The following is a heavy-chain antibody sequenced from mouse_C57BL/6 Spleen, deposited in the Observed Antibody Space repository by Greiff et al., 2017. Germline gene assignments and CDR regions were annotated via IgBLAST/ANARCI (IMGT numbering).Heavy chain of an antibody. J-gene: IGHJ2*01. CDR3: ARDDH. V-gene: IGHV3-6*01. CDR1: GYSITSGYY. CDR2: ISYDGSN. Sequence: DVQLQESGPGLVKPSQSLSLTCSVTGYSITSGYYWNLIRQFPGNKLEWMGYISYDGSNNYNPSLKNRISITRDTSKNQFFLKLNSVTTEDTATYYCARDDHWGQGTTLTVSS.